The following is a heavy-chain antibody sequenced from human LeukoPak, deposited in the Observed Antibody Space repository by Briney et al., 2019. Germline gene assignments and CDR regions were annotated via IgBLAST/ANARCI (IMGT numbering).Heavy chain of an antibody. CDR2: TYYSGST. CDR3: ARDEVGDV. CDR1: GGSISGYY. J-gene: IGHJ6*02. D-gene: IGHD1-26*01. V-gene: IGHV4-59*01. Sequence: SETLSLTCTVSGGSISGYYWSWIRQPPGKGLEWIGYTYYSGSTYYNPSLKSRVTISVDTSKNQFSLKLNSVTAAGTAVYYCARDEVGDVWGQGTTVTVSS.